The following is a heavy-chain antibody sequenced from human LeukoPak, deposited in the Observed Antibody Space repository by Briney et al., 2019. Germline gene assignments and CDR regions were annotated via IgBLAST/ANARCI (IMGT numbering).Heavy chain of an antibody. J-gene: IGHJ4*02. CDR3: ARASLGGWTHN. D-gene: IGHD6-19*01. CDR2: MNPNSGNT. V-gene: IGHV1-8*03. CDR1: GYTFTSYD. Sequence: ASVKVSCKASGYTFTSYDINWARQATGQGLEWMGWMNPNSGNTGYAQKFRGRVTITRNTSISTAYMELSSLRSEDTAVYYCARASLGGWTHNWGQGTLVTVSS.